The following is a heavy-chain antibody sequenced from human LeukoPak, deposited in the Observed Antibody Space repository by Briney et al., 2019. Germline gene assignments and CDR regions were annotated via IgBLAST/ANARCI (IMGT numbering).Heavy chain of an antibody. Sequence: GGSLRLSCAASGFTFSSYSMNWVRQAPGKGLEWVSSISSSSYIYYADSVKGRFTIPRDNAKNSLYLQMNSLRAEDTAVYYCARGPPLDYYGSGSYYNDGRQDAFDIWGQGTMVTVSS. CDR2: ISSSSYI. V-gene: IGHV3-21*01. CDR3: ARGPPLDYYGSGSYYNDGRQDAFDI. J-gene: IGHJ3*02. CDR1: GFTFSSYS. D-gene: IGHD3-10*01.